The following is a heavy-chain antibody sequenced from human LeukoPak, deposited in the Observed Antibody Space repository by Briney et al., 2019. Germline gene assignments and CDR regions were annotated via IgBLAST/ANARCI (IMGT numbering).Heavy chain of an antibody. CDR3: SMRFPPLY. CDR1: GFTFGDYA. J-gene: IGHJ4*02. V-gene: IGHV3-49*04. Sequence: GGSLRLSCTTSGFTFGDYAMTGVRQAPGKGLEWVGFIRSKAYGGTTEYAASVKGRFTISREDSKSIAYLQMNGLKTEDTAVYYCSMRFPPLYWGQGTLVTVSS. CDR2: IRSKAYGGTT.